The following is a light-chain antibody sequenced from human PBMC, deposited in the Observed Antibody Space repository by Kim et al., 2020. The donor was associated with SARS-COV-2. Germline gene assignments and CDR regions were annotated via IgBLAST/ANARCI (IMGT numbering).Light chain of an antibody. J-gene: IGKJ1*01. CDR1: QSVSSS. Sequence: EIVLTQSPATLSLSPGERATLSCRASQSVSSSLAWYQQKPGQTPRVVIYDASNRATGIPARFSGSGSGTDFTLTISSLEPEDFAVYYCPHPTNGSTFGQRTKVDI. CDR2: DAS. V-gene: IGKV3-11*01. CDR3: PHPTNGST.